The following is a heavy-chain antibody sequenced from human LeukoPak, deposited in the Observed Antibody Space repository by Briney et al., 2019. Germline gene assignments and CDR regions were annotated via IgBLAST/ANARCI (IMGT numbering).Heavy chain of an antibody. J-gene: IGHJ4*02. Sequence: SETLSLTCAVYGGSFSGYYWGWIRQPPGKGLEWIGEINHSGSTNYNPSLKSRVTISVDTSKNQFSLKLSSVTAADTAVYYCARAGYYDSSGENVDYWGQGTLVTVSS. CDR2: INHSGST. CDR3: ARAGYYDSSGENVDY. V-gene: IGHV4-34*01. D-gene: IGHD3-22*01. CDR1: GGSFSGYY.